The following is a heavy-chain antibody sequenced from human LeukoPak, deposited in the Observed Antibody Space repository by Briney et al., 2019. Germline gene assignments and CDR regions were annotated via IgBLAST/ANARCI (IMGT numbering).Heavy chain of an antibody. V-gene: IGHV4-30-2*01. CDR2: IYHSGST. Sequence: SETLSLTCTVSGGSISSGDYYWSWIRQPPEKGLEWIGYIYHSGSTYYNPPLKSRVTISVDRSKNQFSLKLSSVTAADTAVYYCARDDPTYSSSPRDYWGQGTLVTVSS. CDR3: ARDDPTYSSSPRDY. J-gene: IGHJ4*02. D-gene: IGHD6-6*01. CDR1: GGSISSGDYY.